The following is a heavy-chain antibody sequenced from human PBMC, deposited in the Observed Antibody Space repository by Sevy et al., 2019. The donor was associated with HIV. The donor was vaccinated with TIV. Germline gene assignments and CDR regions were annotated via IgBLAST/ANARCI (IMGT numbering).Heavy chain of an antibody. CDR1: GYTFTSYG. CDR3: ARVLTVIDKRDWFDP. D-gene: IGHD4-17*01. Sequence: ASVKVSCKASGYTFTSYGISWVRQAPGQGLEWMGWISAYNGNTNYAQKLQGRVTMTTDTPTSTAYMELRSLRSDDTAVYYCARVLTVIDKRDWFDPWGQGTLVTVSS. J-gene: IGHJ5*02. CDR2: ISAYNGNT. V-gene: IGHV1-18*01.